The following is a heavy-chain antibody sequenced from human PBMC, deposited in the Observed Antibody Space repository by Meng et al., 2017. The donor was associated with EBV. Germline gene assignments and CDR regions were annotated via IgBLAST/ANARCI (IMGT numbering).Heavy chain of an antibody. CDR2: ISAYNGNT. CDR1: CYTFSGCD. Sequence: VQLVAAGGEVKRAGASVKACCKSSCYTFSGCDIRWVGQAPGQRLEWMGWISAYNGNTNYAQTLQGRDTMNTDTSTSTGYMEVRSLRSDDTAVYYCARGLDYFDYWGQGTLVTVSS. V-gene: IGHV1-18*01. CDR3: ARGLDYFDY. J-gene: IGHJ4*02.